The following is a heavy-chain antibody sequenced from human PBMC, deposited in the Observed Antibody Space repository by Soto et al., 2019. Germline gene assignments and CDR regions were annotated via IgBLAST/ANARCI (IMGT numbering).Heavy chain of an antibody. CDR3: ATRINEGDAFDI. D-gene: IGHD2-15*01. J-gene: IGHJ3*02. CDR2: IYYSGST. CDR1: GGSISSGDYY. V-gene: IGHV4-30-4*01. Sequence: PSETLSLTCTVSGGSISSGDYYWSWIRQPPGKGLEWIGYIYYSGSTYYNPSLKSRVTISVDTSKNQFSLKLSSVTAADTAAYYCATRINEGDAFDIWGQGTMVTVSS.